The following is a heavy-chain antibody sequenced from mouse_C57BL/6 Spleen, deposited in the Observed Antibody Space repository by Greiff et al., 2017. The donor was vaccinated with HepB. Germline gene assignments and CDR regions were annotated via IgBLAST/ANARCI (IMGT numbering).Heavy chain of an antibody. CDR3: AGIYSGSMYYFDY. CDR1: GYAFSSSW. Sequence: QVQLQQSGPELVKPGASVKISCKASGYAFSSSWMNWVKQRPGKGLEWIGRIYPGDGDTNYNGKFKGKATLTADKSSSTAYMQLSSLTSEDSAVYFCAGIYSGSMYYFDYWGQGTTLTVSS. D-gene: IGHD1-1*01. V-gene: IGHV1-82*01. CDR2: IYPGDGDT. J-gene: IGHJ2*01.